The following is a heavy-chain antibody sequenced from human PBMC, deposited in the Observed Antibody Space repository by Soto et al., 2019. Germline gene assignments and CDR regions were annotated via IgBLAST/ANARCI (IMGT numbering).Heavy chain of an antibody. CDR3: ARHGDEQYCTNGVCYVGGYYYYYGVDV. V-gene: IGHV4-39*01. CDR1: GGSISSSSYY. D-gene: IGHD2-8*01. Sequence: SETLSLTCTVSGGSISSSSYYWGWLRQPPGKGLEWIGSICYSGSTYYNPSLKSRVTISVDTSKNQFSLKLSSVTAADTAVYYCARHGDEQYCTNGVCYVGGYYYYYGVDVWGQGTTVTVSS. J-gene: IGHJ6*02. CDR2: ICYSGST.